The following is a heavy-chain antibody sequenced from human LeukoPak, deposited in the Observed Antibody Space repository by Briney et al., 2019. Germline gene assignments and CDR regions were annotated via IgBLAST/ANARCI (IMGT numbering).Heavy chain of an antibody. J-gene: IGHJ4*02. Sequence: ASVKVSCKASGYTFTGYYMHWGRQAPGQGLEWMGWINPNSGGTNYAQKFQGRGTMTRDTSISTAYMELSRLRSDDPAVYYCATHWNGDSGGQGTLAPVSP. V-gene: IGHV1-2*02. D-gene: IGHD1-1*01. CDR2: INPNSGGT. CDR1: GYTFTGYY. CDR3: ATHWNGDS.